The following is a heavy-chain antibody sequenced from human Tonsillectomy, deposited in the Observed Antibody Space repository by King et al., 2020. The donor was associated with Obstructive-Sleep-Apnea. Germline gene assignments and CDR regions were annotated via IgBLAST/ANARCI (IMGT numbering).Heavy chain of an antibody. CDR3: ARGWGSDDFWSGYHGFDI. Sequence: VQLVESGGGLVQSGGSLRLSCAASGFSFRSDYMPWVRQAPGKGLEWVSLIYSADSTYYSASLKGRFPISRHSSNNTLYLQMKTLRVEDTAVYYCARGWGSDDFWSGYHGFDIWGQGTMVTVAS. J-gene: IGHJ3*02. V-gene: IGHV3-53*04. D-gene: IGHD3-3*01. CDR2: IYSADST. CDR1: GFSFRSDY.